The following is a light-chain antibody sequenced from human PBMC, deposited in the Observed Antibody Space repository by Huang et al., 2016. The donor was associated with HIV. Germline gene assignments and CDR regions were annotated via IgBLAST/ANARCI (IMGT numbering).Light chain of an antibody. J-gene: IGKJ5*01. Sequence: EIVMTQSPATLSVSPGERATLSCGASQSVSNTLAWYQQKPGQNPRLLIYGASTRATGSPARFSGSGSGTEFTLTLSSLQSEDVAVYYCQQYNNWPITFGQGTRLEI. V-gene: IGKV3-15*01. CDR1: QSVSNT. CDR3: QQYNNWPIT. CDR2: GAS.